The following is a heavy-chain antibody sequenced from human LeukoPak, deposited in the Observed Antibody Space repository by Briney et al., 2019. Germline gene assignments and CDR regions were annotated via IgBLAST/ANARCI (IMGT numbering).Heavy chain of an antibody. CDR3: TRDPHYYHGNPHDF. CDR1: GFTFGDYA. CDR2: IRSKDHGGTT. D-gene: IGHD4-23*01. V-gene: IGHV3-49*03. Sequence: GGSLRLSCTASGFTFGDYALSWFRQAPGKGLEWLSFIRSKDHGGTTEYAASEKGRFTISRDDSNSIAYPQMNSLIIEDTAVYFCTRDPHYYHGNPHDFWGQGTRVTVSS. J-gene: IGHJ4*02.